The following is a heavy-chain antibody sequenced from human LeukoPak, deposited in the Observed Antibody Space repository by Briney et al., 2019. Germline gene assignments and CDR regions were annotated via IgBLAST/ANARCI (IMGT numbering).Heavy chain of an antibody. CDR1: AGSLSTCW. Sequence: SETLSLTCSVSAGSLSTCWWSWIRQPPGKGLEWIGFIHYTGGTLYNPSLKSRVTLSVDVSKSQFSLSLTSATTADTAVYYCARTGSSGSFSDYWGQGTLVTVSS. J-gene: IGHJ4*02. CDR3: ARTGSSGSFSDY. D-gene: IGHD3-10*01. V-gene: IGHV4-59*01. CDR2: IHYTGGT.